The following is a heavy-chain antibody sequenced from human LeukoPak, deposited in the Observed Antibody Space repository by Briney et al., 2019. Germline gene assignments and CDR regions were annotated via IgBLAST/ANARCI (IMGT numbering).Heavy chain of an antibody. Sequence: PGGSLRLSCAASGFTFSSYAMSWVRQAPGKGLEWVSAISGSGGSTYYADSVKGRFTISRDNSKNTLYLQMNSLRAEDTAVYYCANLDYDILTGYSYWGQGTLVTVSS. D-gene: IGHD3-9*01. CDR2: ISGSGGST. CDR1: GFTFSSYA. CDR3: ANLDYDILTGYSY. J-gene: IGHJ4*02. V-gene: IGHV3-23*01.